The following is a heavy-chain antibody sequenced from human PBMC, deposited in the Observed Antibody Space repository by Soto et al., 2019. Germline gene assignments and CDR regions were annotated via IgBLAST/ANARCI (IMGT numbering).Heavy chain of an antibody. D-gene: IGHD3-22*01. J-gene: IGHJ1*01. CDR1: GGTFSSYA. CDR3: ARDGVPEYYYDSSGYPESFQH. Sequence: QVQLVQSGAEVKKPGSSVKVSCTASGGTFSSYAISWVRQAPGQGLEWMGGIIPIFGTANYAQKFQGRVTITADESTSTAYMELSSLRSEDTAVYYCARDGVPEYYYDSSGYPESFQHWGQGTLVTVSS. V-gene: IGHV1-69*01. CDR2: IIPIFGTA.